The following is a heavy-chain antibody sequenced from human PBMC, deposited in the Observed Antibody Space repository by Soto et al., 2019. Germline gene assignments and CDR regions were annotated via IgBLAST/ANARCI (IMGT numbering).Heavy chain of an antibody. D-gene: IGHD3-10*01. CDR3: ARGRYGGY. Sequence: QVHLVQSGAEVKKPGASVKVSCKGSGYAFTTYGITWVRQAPGQGLEWIGWISAHNGNTNYAQKLQGRVTVTRDTSTSTAYMELRSLRSADTAVYYCARGRYGGYWGQGALVTVSS. J-gene: IGHJ4*02. V-gene: IGHV1-18*01. CDR1: GYAFTTYG. CDR2: ISAHNGNT.